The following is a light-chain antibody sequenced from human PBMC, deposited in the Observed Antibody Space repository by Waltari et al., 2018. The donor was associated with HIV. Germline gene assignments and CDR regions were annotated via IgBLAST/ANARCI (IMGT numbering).Light chain of an antibody. J-gene: IGLJ1*01. CDR1: SLAIGYYDL. V-gene: IGLV2-14*03. Sequence: QSAFTQPASVSGSPGQSVTVPCIGTSLAIGYYDLVSWYQRQPGCAPQILLSEVNRRPSGGSPRFSGSKSGNTAFLTISGLQPDDEADYFCGAYSNDTTVLFGSGTYLTVL. CDR3: GAYSNDTTVL. CDR2: EVN.